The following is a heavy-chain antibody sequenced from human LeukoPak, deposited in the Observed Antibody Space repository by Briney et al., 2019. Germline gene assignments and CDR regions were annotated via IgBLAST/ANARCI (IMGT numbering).Heavy chain of an antibody. J-gene: IGHJ4*02. CDR1: GDSVSSNSAA. CDR3: ARATIEYYYDSSGYYPNIGIYYFDY. CDR2: TYYRSKWYN. Sequence: SQTLSLTCAISGDSVSSNSAAWNWIRQSPSRGLEWLGRTYYRSKWYNDYAVSVKSRITINPDTSKNQFSLQLNSVTAADTAVYYCARATIEYYYDSSGYYPNIGIYYFDYWGQGTLVTVSS. D-gene: IGHD3-22*01. V-gene: IGHV6-1*01.